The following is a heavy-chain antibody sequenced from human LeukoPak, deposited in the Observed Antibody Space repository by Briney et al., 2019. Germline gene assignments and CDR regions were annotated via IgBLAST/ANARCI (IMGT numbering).Heavy chain of an antibody. Sequence: PGGSLRLSCAASGLTFSSYAMHWVRQAPGKGLEWVAVISYDGSNKYYADSVKGRFTISRDNAKNSLYLQMNSLRAEDTAVYYCASGYDSPLDYWGQGTLVTVSS. D-gene: IGHD5-12*01. CDR2: ISYDGSNK. J-gene: IGHJ4*02. CDR3: ASGYDSPLDY. CDR1: GLTFSSYA. V-gene: IGHV3-30-3*01.